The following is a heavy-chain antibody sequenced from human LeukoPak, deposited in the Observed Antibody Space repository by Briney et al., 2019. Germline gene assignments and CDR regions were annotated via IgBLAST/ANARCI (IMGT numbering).Heavy chain of an antibody. J-gene: IGHJ4*01. V-gene: IGHV4-39*01. CDR2: IYYTGIS. Sequence: PSETLSLTCTVSGASITIGAESYHWGWIRQPPGKGLEWIGTIYYTGISYYNPSLESRVSISVDTSKNQFSLKVTSVTAADTAVYYCARHDIVTGYYHRHFDYWGPGTLVTVSS. CDR1: GASITIGAESYH. CDR3: ARHDIVTGYYHRHFDY. D-gene: IGHD3-9*01.